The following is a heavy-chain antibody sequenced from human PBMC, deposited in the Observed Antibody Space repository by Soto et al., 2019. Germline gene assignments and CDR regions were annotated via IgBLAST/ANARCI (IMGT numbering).Heavy chain of an antibody. D-gene: IGHD1-1*01. CDR3: ARGRYGDY. Sequence: QVHLVQSGAEVKKPGASVKVSCKGSGYAFTTYGITWVRQAPGQGLEWMGWISAHNGNINYAQKLQGRVTVTRDTSTSTADMELRSLRSDDTAVYYCARGRYGDYWGQGALVTVSS. J-gene: IGHJ4*02. CDR1: GYAFTTYG. CDR2: ISAHNGNI. V-gene: IGHV1-18*01.